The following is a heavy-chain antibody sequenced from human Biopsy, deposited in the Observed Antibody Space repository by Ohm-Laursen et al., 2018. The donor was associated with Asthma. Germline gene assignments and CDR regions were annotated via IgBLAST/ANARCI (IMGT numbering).Heavy chain of an antibody. D-gene: IGHD2-15*01. Sequence: PSQTLSLTCAVSGGSISSGGYSWSWIRQPPGKGLEWIGYIYHSGSTYYNPSLKSRVTISVDRSKNQFSLKLSSVTAADTAVYYCARKAGSCISRTCYSLDFWGQGTLVTVSS. V-gene: IGHV4-30-2*01. CDR1: GGSISSGGYS. J-gene: IGHJ4*02. CDR3: ARKAGSCISRTCYSLDF. CDR2: IYHSGST.